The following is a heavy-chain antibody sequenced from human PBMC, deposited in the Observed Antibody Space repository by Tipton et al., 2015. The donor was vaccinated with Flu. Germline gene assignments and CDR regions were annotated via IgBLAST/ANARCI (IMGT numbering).Heavy chain of an antibody. CDR3: ARLTVGGDPGRGPDY. D-gene: IGHD4-17*01. Sequence: TLSLTCAVSGDSISNDYFWGWIRQPPGKGLEWIAAIHRYGTAYYNPSLKSRLTISVDTSKNQFSLNFIYVTAADTALYFCARLTVGGDPGRGPDYWGQGTLVTVSS. J-gene: IGHJ4*02. V-gene: IGHV4-38-2*01. CDR1: GDSISNDYF. CDR2: IHRYGTA.